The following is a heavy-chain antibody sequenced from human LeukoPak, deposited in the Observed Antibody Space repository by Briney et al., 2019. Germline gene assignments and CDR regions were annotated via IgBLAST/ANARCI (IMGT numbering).Heavy chain of an antibody. Sequence: PGGSLRLSCAASGFTFSDHYMDCVRQAPGKGLEWVGRTRNKANSYTTEYAASVKGRCTISRDDSKNSLYLQMNSLKTEDTAVYYCARGPGYYDSSGYYHWYFDLWGRGTLVTVSS. CDR2: TRNKANSYTT. V-gene: IGHV3-72*01. CDR1: GFTFSDHY. J-gene: IGHJ2*01. D-gene: IGHD3-22*01. CDR3: ARGPGYYDSSGYYHWYFDL.